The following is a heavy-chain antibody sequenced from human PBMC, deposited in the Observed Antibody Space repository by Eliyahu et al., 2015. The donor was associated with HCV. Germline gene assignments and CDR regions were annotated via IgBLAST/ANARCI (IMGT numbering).Heavy chain of an antibody. V-gene: IGHV3-30*18. Sequence: QVQLVESGGGVVQPGRSLRLSCAASGFXFSSHGMHWVRQAAGKGLGWVTVISYDGSKQYYADSVKGRFTISRDNSKNMVYLQMNSLRAEDTAVYYCAKEYVNWNDYLDYWGQGTLVTVSS. CDR2: ISYDGSKQ. D-gene: IGHD1-1*01. J-gene: IGHJ4*02. CDR3: AKEYVNWNDYLDY. CDR1: GFXFSSHG.